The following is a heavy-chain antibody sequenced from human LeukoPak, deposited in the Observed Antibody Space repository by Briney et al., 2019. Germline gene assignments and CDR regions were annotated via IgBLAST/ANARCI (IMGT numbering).Heavy chain of an antibody. D-gene: IGHD3-3*01. CDR2: FDPEDGET. CDR1: GYTLTELS. V-gene: IGHV1-24*01. CDR3: ASFTISVYYFDY. Sequence: ASVKVSCKVSGYTLTELSMHWVRQAPGKGLEWMGGFDPEDGETIYAQKFQGRVTMTEDTSTDTAYMELSSLRSEDTAVYYCASFTISVYYFDYWGQGTLVTVSS. J-gene: IGHJ4*02.